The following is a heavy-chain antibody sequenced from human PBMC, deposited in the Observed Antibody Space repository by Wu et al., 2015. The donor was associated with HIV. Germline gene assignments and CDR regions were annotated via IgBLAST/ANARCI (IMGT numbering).Heavy chain of an antibody. Sequence: QVQLVQSGAEVKEPGASVTVSCKTSGYTFSTYFIHWVRQAPGQGFEWMGIIKPSDGSTTFAHRFKGRVTMTRDTSTTTLYMDLSSLKSEDTAVYYCARARGIVGATGDFDYWGQGTLVTVSS. CDR3: ARARGIVGATGDFDY. J-gene: IGHJ4*02. D-gene: IGHD1-26*01. CDR1: GYTFSTYF. CDR2: IKPSDGST. V-gene: IGHV1-46*01.